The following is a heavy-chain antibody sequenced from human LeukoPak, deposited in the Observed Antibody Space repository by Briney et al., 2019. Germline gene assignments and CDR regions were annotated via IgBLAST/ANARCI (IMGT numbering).Heavy chain of an antibody. J-gene: IGHJ5*02. CDR2: IYYSGST. CDR1: GGSISSGGYC. D-gene: IGHD2-15*01. Sequence: SETLSLTCTVSGGSISSGGYCWSWIRQHPGKGLEWIGYIYYSGSTYYNPSLKSRVTISVDTSKNQFSLKLSSVTAADTAVYYCARVGYCSGGSCYSTYNWFDPWGQGTLVTVSS. CDR3: ARVGYCSGGSCYSTYNWFDP. V-gene: IGHV4-31*03.